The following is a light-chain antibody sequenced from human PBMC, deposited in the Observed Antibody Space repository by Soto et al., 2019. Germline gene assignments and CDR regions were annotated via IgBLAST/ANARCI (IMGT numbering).Light chain of an antibody. J-gene: IGKJ5*01. CDR2: GAP. CDR1: QTVSTNY. CDR3: QKYHTSPIN. Sequence: LTHAPYALGLSRWETANLSWRASQTVSTNYLASCQPRPGQPPRLLIYGAPTRAAGIPDRFSGSGSGTDFTLTISRLEPEDFAVYYCQKYHTSPINCGQGPRREI. V-gene: IGKV3-20*01.